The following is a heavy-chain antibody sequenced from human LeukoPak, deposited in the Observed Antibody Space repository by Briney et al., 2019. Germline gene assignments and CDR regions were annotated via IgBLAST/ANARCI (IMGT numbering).Heavy chain of an antibody. D-gene: IGHD2-21*01. CDR3: ARTRGGLWTGAFDI. J-gene: IGHJ3*02. Sequence: GGSLRLSCAASEFTFSSYAISWVRQAPGKGLEWVSTISGSGGSTYYADSVKGRFTISGDNSKNTLYLQMNSLRAEDTAVYYCARTRGGLWTGAFDIWGQGTMVTVSS. CDR1: EFTFSSYA. CDR2: ISGSGGST. V-gene: IGHV3-23*01.